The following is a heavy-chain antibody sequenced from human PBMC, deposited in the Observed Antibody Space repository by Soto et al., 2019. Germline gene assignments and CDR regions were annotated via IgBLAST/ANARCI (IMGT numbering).Heavy chain of an antibody. V-gene: IGHV3-30*18. J-gene: IGHJ6*02. CDR3: AKSLLPYCGGDCYSPYYYGMDV. Sequence: RLPYAAARGNFNIYVRHWVSQEPGKELERVAFVSYDGSSKYYADSVKGRFTISRDNSKNTLYLQMNSLRPEDTAMYYCAKSLLPYCGGDCYSPYYYGMDVWGQATTVTVSS. CDR2: VSYDGSSK. CDR1: RGNFNIYV. D-gene: IGHD2-21*02.